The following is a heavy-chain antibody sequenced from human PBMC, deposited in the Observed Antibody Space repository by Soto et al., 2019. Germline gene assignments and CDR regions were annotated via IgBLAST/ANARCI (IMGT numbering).Heavy chain of an antibody. J-gene: IGHJ5*02. Sequence: SLRLSCAASGFTFSSYAMHWVRQAPGKGLEWVAVISYDGSNKYYADSVKGRFTISRDNSKNTLYLQMNSLRAEDTAVYYCAREVAAAGNWFDPWGQGTLVTVSS. V-gene: IGHV3-30-3*01. CDR3: AREVAAAGNWFDP. CDR1: GFTFSSYA. CDR2: ISYDGSNK. D-gene: IGHD6-13*01.